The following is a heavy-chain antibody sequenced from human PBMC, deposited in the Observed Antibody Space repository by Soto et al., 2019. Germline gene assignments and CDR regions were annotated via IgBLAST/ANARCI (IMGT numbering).Heavy chain of an antibody. J-gene: IGHJ4*02. CDR1: GGSISSSSYY. CDR3: ARPTYGSGSYSYDY. Sequence: PSETLSLTCTVSGGSISSSSYYWGWIRQPPGEGLEWIGSIYYSGSTYYNPSLKSRVTISVDTSKNQFSLKLSSVTAADTAVYYCARPTYGSGSYSYDYWGQGTLVTVSS. V-gene: IGHV4-39*01. D-gene: IGHD3-10*01. CDR2: IYYSGST.